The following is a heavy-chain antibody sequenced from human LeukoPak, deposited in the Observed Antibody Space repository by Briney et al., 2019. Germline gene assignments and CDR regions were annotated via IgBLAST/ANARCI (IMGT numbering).Heavy chain of an antibody. J-gene: IGHJ4*02. CDR3: AIVVPAVGFDY. CDR1: GYTFTSYG. V-gene: IGHV1-18*01. Sequence: ASVKVSCKASGYTFTSYGISWVRQAPGQGLEWMGWISAYNGNTNYAQKFQGRVTMTRDTSISTAYMELSRLRSDDTAVYYCAIVVPAVGFDYWGQGTLVTVSS. D-gene: IGHD2-2*01. CDR2: ISAYNGNT.